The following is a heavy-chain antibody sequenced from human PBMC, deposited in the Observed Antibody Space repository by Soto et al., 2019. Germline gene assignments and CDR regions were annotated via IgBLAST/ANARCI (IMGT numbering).Heavy chain of an antibody. CDR2: ISSNGGST. CDR1: GLSFSSYG. J-gene: IGHJ4*02. D-gene: IGHD6-19*01. V-gene: IGHV3-64D*08. Sequence: GGSLRLSCSASGLSFSSYGMHWVRQAPGKGLKYLSAISSNGGSTYYAGSVKGGFILSRDNSKNTLYLQMSSLTPEDTAVYYCVKGSVRAVAGSIFDYWGQGALVTVSS. CDR3: VKGSVRAVAGSIFDY.